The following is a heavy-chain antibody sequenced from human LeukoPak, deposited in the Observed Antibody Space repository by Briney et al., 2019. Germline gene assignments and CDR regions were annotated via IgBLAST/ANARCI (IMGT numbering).Heavy chain of an antibody. J-gene: IGHJ4*02. D-gene: IGHD2-15*01. CDR3: AIPGYCSGGGCYSYR. CDR2: VNPNSGGT. Sequence: ASVKVSCKASGGTFSSYTIHWVRQAPGQGLEWMGRVNPNSGGTVYAQNFQGRVIMTRDTSISTAYMDLSRLTSDDTAVYYCAIPGYCSGGGCYSYRWGQGTLVTVSS. V-gene: IGHV1-2*06. CDR1: GGTFSSYT.